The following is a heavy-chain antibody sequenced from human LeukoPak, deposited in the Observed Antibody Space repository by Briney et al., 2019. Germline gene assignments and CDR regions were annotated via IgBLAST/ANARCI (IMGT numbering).Heavy chain of an antibody. J-gene: IGHJ4*02. CDR2: INHSGST. CDR1: GGSFSGYY. Sequence: PSETLSLTCAVYGGSFSGYYWSWIRQPPGKGLEWIGEINHSGSTNYSPSLKSRVTISVDTSKNQFSLKLSSVTAADTAVYYCARYSGSYYIPFDYWGQGTLVTVSS. D-gene: IGHD1-26*01. V-gene: IGHV4-34*01. CDR3: ARYSGSYYIPFDY.